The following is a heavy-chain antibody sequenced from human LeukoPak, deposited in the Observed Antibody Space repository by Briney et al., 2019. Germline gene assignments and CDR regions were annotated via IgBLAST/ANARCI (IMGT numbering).Heavy chain of an antibody. D-gene: IGHD5-18*01. CDR2: ISAYNGNT. V-gene: IGHV1-18*01. Sequence: GASVKVSCKASGYTFTSYGISWVRQAPGQGLEWMGWISAYNGNTNYAQKLQGRVTMTTDTSTSTAYMELRSLRSDDTAVYYCARELAAMVTGDAFDIWGQGTMVTVSS. CDR1: GYTFTSYG. CDR3: ARELAAMVTGDAFDI. J-gene: IGHJ3*02.